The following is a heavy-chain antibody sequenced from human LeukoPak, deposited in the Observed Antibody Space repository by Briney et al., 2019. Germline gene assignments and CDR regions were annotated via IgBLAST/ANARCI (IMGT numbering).Heavy chain of an antibody. CDR1: GYIFTGYY. D-gene: IGHD2-2*01. CDR3: ARDLQLIVVGPAGSLGASHYYGMDV. J-gene: IGHJ6*02. Sequence: GASVKVSCKASGYIFTGYYVHWVRQAPGQGLEWMGRINPNSGGTNYVQKFQGRITMTRDKSINTAYMELSRLKSDDTAVYYCARDLQLIVVGPAGSLGASHYYGMDVWGQGTTVTVSS. CDR2: INPNSGGT. V-gene: IGHV1-2*02.